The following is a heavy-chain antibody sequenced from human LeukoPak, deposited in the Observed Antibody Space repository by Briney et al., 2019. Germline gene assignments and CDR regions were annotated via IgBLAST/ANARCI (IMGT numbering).Heavy chain of an antibody. Sequence: PSETLSLTCAVYGGSFSGYYRSWIRQPPGKGLEWIGEINHSGSTNYNPSLKSRVTISVDTSKNQFSLKLSSVTAADTAVYYCASRSGSGDFDYWGQGTLVTVSS. D-gene: IGHD3-10*01. CDR2: INHSGST. CDR1: GGSFSGYY. V-gene: IGHV4-34*01. J-gene: IGHJ4*02. CDR3: ASRSGSGDFDY.